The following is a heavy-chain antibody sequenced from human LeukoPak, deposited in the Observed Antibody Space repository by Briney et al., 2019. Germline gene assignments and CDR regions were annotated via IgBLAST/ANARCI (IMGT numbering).Heavy chain of an antibody. CDR2: INSDGSST. D-gene: IGHD1-26*01. CDR3: ARDGFGGSYSF. V-gene: IGHV3-74*01. CDR1: GFTFSRYW. J-gene: IGHJ4*02. Sequence: GGSLRLSCAASGFTFSRYWMHWVRQAPGKGLMWVSRINSDGSSTRYGDSVKGRFTISRDNAKNTLYLQMNSLRAEDTAVYYCARDGFGGSYSFWGQGTLVTVSS.